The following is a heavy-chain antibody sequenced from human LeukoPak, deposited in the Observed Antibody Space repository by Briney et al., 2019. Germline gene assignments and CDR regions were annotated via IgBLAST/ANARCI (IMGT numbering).Heavy chain of an antibody. D-gene: IGHD6-13*01. V-gene: IGHV3-30*18. Sequence: PGGSLRLSCAASGFTFSSYGMHWVRQAPGKGLEWVAVISYDGSNKYYADSVKGRFTISRDNSKNTLYLQMNSLRAEDTAVCYCAKDRGSSSWYQVFDYWGQGTLVTVSS. CDR3: AKDRGSSSWYQVFDY. CDR2: ISYDGSNK. CDR1: GFTFSSYG. J-gene: IGHJ4*02.